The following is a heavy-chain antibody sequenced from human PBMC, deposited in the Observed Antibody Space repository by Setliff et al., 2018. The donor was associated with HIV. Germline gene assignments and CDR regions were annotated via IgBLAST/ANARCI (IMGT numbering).Heavy chain of an antibody. D-gene: IGHD6-19*01. Sequence: SETLPLTFTVSGGSISSSSYYWGWIRQPPGKGLEWIGNIYYSGSPYYNPSFKSRVTISVDTSKNQFSLKLSSVTAADTAVYYCARLRIAVAGTLYWYFDLWGRGTLVTVSS. CDR2: IYYSGSP. CDR1: GGSISSSSYY. V-gene: IGHV4-39*07. CDR3: ARLRIAVAGTLYWYFDL. J-gene: IGHJ2*01.